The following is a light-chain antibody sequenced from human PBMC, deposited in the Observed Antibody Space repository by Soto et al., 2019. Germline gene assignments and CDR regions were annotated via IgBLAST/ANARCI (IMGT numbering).Light chain of an antibody. CDR3: QQYGSSPKT. J-gene: IGKJ1*01. V-gene: IGKV3-20*01. Sequence: EIVLTQSPGTLSLSPGERATLSCRASQSVISKYLAWYQQKPGQAPGLLIYGASSRATDIPDRFSGSGSGTDFTLTISRLEPEDFAVYYCQQYGSSPKTFGQGTKVDIK. CDR2: GAS. CDR1: QSVISKY.